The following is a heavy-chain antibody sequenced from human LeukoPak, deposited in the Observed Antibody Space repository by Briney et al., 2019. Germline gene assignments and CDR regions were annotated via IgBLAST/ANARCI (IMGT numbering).Heavy chain of an antibody. J-gene: IGHJ4*02. V-gene: IGHV5-51*01. CDR3: ATPLTEDTGIDY. Sequence: GESLKISCKGSGYSFTSYWIGWVRQMPGKGLEWMGIIYPGDSATRYSPSFQGQITISADKTISTAYLQWSSLKASDTAVYYCATPLTEDTGIDYWGQGTLVTVSS. CDR1: GYSFTSYW. D-gene: IGHD5-18*01. CDR2: IYPGDSAT.